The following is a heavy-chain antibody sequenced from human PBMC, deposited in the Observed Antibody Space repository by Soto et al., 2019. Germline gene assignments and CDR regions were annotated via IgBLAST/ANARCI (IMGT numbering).Heavy chain of an antibody. J-gene: IGHJ4*02. CDR2: IGGSDGKT. CDR3: ARWSYLDY. D-gene: IGHD3-3*01. CDR1: GFSFVSYA. V-gene: IGHV3-23*01. Sequence: GGSLRLSCAASGFSFVSYALSWGRQAPGKGLEWVSTIGGSDGKTFYADSVKGRFSISRDTSQSTLYLQMNSLRADDTAMYYCARWSYLDYWGQGTRVTVSS.